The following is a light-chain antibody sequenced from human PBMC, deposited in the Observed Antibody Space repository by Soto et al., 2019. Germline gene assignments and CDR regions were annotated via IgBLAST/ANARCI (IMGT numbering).Light chain of an antibody. CDR1: SSNIGAGYD. Sequence: QSVLTQPPSVSGAPGQRVTISCTGSSSNIGAGYDVHWYQQLPGTAPKLLIYGNSNRPSGVPDRFSGSKSGTSASLAITGLQAEDEADYYCQSYDSSLSGYVFRTGTKVTGL. J-gene: IGLJ1*01. CDR3: QSYDSSLSGYV. CDR2: GNS. V-gene: IGLV1-40*01.